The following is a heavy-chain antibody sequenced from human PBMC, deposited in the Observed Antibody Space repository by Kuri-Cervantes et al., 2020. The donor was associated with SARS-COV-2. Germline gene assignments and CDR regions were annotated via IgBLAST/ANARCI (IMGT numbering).Heavy chain of an antibody. D-gene: IGHD3-3*01. CDR3: ARGVTIFGVVSNYYYMDV. V-gene: IGHV1-2*02. J-gene: IGHJ6*03. Sequence: ASVKVSCKASGYTFTGYYMHWVRQAPGQGLEWMGWINPNSGGTNYAQKFQGRVTMTRDTSISTAYMELSRLRSDGTAVYYCARGVTIFGVVSNYYYMDVWGKGTTVTVSS. CDR1: GYTFTGYY. CDR2: INPNSGGT.